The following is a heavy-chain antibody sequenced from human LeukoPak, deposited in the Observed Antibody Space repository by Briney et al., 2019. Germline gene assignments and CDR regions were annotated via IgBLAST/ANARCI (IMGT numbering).Heavy chain of an antibody. CDR3: ARHAGFGSGYYHDAFDI. Sequence: SETLSLTCTVSGDSINDYYWSWIRQPPGNRLEWIGWIYYSGSTMYSPSLEGRVTISLDTPRTQFSLDLNSVTAADTAVYYCARHAGFGSGYYHDAFDIWGQGSMVIVSS. CDR1: GDSINDYY. CDR2: IYYSGST. V-gene: IGHV4-59*08. D-gene: IGHD3-22*01. J-gene: IGHJ3*02.